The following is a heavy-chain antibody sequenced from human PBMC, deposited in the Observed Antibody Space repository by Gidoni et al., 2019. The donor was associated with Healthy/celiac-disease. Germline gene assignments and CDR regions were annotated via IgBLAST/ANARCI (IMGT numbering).Heavy chain of an antibody. Sequence: QVQLVQSGAEVKKPGASVKVSCKASGYTFTSYYMPWVRQAPGQGLEWMGIINPSGGSTSYAQKFQGRVTMTRDTSTSTVYMELSSLRSEDTAVYYCARTGSRGDAFDIWGQGTMVTVSS. D-gene: IGHD3-10*01. V-gene: IGHV1-46*01. CDR1: GYTFTSYY. CDR3: ARTGSRGDAFDI. CDR2: INPSGGST. J-gene: IGHJ3*02.